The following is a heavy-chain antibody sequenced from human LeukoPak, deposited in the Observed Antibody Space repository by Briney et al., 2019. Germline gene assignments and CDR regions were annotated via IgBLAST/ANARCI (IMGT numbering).Heavy chain of an antibody. CDR2: INPNSGGT. J-gene: IGHJ6*02. CDR1: GYTFTGYY. Sequence: ASVKVSCKASGYTFTGYYMHWVRQAPGQGLEWMGWINPNSGGTNYAQKFQGRVTITRDTSISTAYMELSRLRSDDTAVYYCARDGDFWSGSNGMDVWGQGTTVTVSS. D-gene: IGHD3-3*01. CDR3: ARDGDFWSGSNGMDV. V-gene: IGHV1-2*02.